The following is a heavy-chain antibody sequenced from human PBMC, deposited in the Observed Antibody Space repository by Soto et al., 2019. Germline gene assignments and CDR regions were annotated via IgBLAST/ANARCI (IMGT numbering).Heavy chain of an antibody. CDR3: ARGSYYVILTGYYPPVPFDI. D-gene: IGHD3-9*01. V-gene: IGHV4-34*01. CDR1: GGSFSGYY. Sequence: SETLSLTCAVYGGSFSGYYWSWIRQPPGKGLEWIGEINHSGSTNYNPSLKSRVTISVDTSKNQFSLKLSSVTAADTAVYYCARGSYYVILTGYYPPVPFDIWGQGTMVPVSS. J-gene: IGHJ3*02. CDR2: INHSGST.